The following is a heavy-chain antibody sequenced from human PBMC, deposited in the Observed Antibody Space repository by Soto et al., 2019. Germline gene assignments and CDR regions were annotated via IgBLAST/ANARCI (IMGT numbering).Heavy chain of an antibody. Sequence: QGLEWMGWMNPNSGNTGYAQKFQGRVTMTRNTSISTAYMELSSLRSEDTAVYYCARGRVVRGVYDAFDIWGQGTMVTVS. V-gene: IGHV1-8*01. J-gene: IGHJ3*02. CDR2: MNPNSGNT. CDR3: ARGRVVRGVYDAFDI. D-gene: IGHD3-10*01.